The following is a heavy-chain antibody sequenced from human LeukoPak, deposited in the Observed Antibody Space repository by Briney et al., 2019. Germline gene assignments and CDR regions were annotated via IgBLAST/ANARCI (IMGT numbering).Heavy chain of an antibody. Sequence: GRSLRLSCVASAFTVSTNYMIWVRQAPGKGLEWVSLNGDGSTYYADSVKGRVTISRDNSKNTVFLQMNSLRAEDTALYYCARINYRAFSIWGQGTMVAVSS. V-gene: IGHV3-66*01. CDR1: AFTVSTNY. D-gene: IGHD4-11*01. CDR2: NGDGST. J-gene: IGHJ3*02. CDR3: ARINYRAFSI.